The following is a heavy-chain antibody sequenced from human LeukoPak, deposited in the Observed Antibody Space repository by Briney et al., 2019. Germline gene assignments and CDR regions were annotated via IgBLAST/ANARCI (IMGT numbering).Heavy chain of an antibody. Sequence: ASVRVSCKASGYTFTGYYMHWVRQAPGQGLEWMGIINPSGGSTSYAQKFQGRVTMTRDTSTSTVYMELSSLRSEDTAVYYCARGAYCSGGSCYGAQYNWFDPWGQGTLATVSS. CDR3: ARGAYCSGGSCYGAQYNWFDP. D-gene: IGHD2-15*01. V-gene: IGHV1-46*01. J-gene: IGHJ5*02. CDR2: INPSGGST. CDR1: GYTFTGYY.